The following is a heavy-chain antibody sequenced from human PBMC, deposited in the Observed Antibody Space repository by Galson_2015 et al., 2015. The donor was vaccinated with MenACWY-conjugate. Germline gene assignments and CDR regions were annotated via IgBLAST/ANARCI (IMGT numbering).Heavy chain of an antibody. V-gene: IGHV3-30*18. CDR2: ISYDGSNK. CDR1: GFTFSSYG. CDR3: AKDLDYDFWSGYYRGFDY. J-gene: IGHJ4*02. Sequence: SLRLSCAASGFTFSSYGMHWVRQAPGRGLEWVAVISYDGSNKYYADSVKGRFTISRDNSRNTLYLQMNSLRAEDTAVYYRAKDLDYDFWSGYYRGFDYWGQGTLVTVSS. D-gene: IGHD3-3*01.